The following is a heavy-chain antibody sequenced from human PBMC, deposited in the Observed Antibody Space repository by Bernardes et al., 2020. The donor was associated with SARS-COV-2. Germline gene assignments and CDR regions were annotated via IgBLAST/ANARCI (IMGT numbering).Heavy chain of an antibody. Sequence: GGSLRLSCAASGFTFSSSWMSWVRQAPGKGLEWVANIKQDGSEKYYVDSVKGRFTISRDNAKNSLYLQMNSLRAEDTAVYYCARAVWGIWYFDLWGRGTLVTVSS. V-gene: IGHV3-7*01. CDR2: IKQDGSEK. CDR1: GFTFSSSW. D-gene: IGHD3-16*01. CDR3: ARAVWGIWYFDL. J-gene: IGHJ2*01.